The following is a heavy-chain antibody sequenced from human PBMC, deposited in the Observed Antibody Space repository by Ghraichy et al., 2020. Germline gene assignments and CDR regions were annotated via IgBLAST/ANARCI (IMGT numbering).Heavy chain of an antibody. D-gene: IGHD5-18*01. Sequence: SETLSLTCTVSGGSISSYYWSWIRQPPGKGLEWIGYIYYSGSTNYNPSLKSRVTISVDTSKNQFSLKLSSVTAADTAVYYCARHRLGGYSLWGQGTLVTVSS. CDR2: IYYSGST. CDR3: ARHRLGGYSL. J-gene: IGHJ4*02. CDR1: GGSISSYY. V-gene: IGHV4-59*08.